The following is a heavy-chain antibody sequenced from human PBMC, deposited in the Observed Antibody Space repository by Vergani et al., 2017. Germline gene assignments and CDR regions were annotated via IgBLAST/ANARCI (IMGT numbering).Heavy chain of an antibody. V-gene: IGHV4-59*01. CDR2: IYYSGST. D-gene: IGHD2/OR15-2a*01. CDR1: GGSISSYY. Sequence: QVQLQESGPGLVKPSQTLSLTCTVSGGSISSYYWSWIRQPPGKGLDWIGYIYYSGSTNYNPSLKSRVTISVDTSKNQFSLKLSSVTAADTAVYYCARRVVEYHDAFDIWGQGTMVTVSS. J-gene: IGHJ3*02. CDR3: ARRVVEYHDAFDI.